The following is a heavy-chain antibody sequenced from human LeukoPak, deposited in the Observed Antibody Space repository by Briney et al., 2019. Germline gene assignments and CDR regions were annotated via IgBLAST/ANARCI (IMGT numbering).Heavy chain of an antibody. V-gene: IGHV3-11*01. D-gene: IGHD6-19*01. Sequence: GGSLRLSCAASGFIFSDYYMSWIRQAPGKGLEWVSYISSSGSDIYYADSVKGRFTISRDNSKNTLYLQMNSLRAEDTAVYYCARRSGIAVAGAFDYWGQGTLVTVS. J-gene: IGHJ4*02. CDR3: ARRSGIAVAGAFDY. CDR2: ISSSGSDI. CDR1: GFIFSDYY.